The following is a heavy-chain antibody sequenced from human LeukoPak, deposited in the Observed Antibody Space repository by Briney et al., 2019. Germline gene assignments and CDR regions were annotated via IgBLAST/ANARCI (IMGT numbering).Heavy chain of an antibody. D-gene: IGHD2-21*02. V-gene: IGHV3-30*18. Sequence: GRSLRLSCAASGFSFSSYGMHWVRQTPGKGLEWVAVMSFDGSNIYYGDSVKGRFTISRDNSKNTLHLQMNSLRVEDTALYYCAKVTPGSTARKSGLDFWGQGTLVTVSS. CDR2: MSFDGSNI. CDR1: GFSFSSYG. CDR3: AKVTPGSTARKSGLDF. J-gene: IGHJ4*02.